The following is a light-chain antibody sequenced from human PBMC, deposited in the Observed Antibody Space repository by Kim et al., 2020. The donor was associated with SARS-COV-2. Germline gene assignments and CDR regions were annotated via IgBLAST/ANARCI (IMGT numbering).Light chain of an antibody. CDR3: SSYTSSSTLV. Sequence: GQSITTSCTGTSSDVGSYNYVSWYQQHPGKAPTLMIYDVSNRPSGVSNRFSGSKSGNTASLTISGLQAEDEADYYCSSYTSSSTLVFGTGTKVTVL. CDR2: DVS. V-gene: IGLV2-14*03. J-gene: IGLJ1*01. CDR1: SSDVGSYNY.